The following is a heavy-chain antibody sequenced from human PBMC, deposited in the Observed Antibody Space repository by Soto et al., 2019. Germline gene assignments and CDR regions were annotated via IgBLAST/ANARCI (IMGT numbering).Heavy chain of an antibody. V-gene: IGHV4-4*02. J-gene: IGHJ5*02. CDR2: VYHSGST. D-gene: IGHD2-21*01. Sequence: QVYLDQSGPGLVRPSGTVSLTCAVSGVSISSTHWWTWVRQTPGKGLEWIGEVYHSGSTSYNPSLKSRVTISVDKSNNQFSLTLTSVTAADTAVYYCATLPPRIVVTVLPIPTWGQGTLVSVSS. CDR3: ATLPPRIVVTVLPIPT. CDR1: GVSISSTHW.